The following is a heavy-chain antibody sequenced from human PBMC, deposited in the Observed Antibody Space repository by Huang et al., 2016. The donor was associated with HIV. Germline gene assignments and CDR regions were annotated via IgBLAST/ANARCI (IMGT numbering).Heavy chain of an antibody. Sequence: QVQLVESGGGVVQPGRSLRLSCAASGFPFNNHAMHLVRQAPGNGLDWVAVISNDGSNNYYADSVKGRFTISRDSSKSTLFLHMTSLRTEDTAVYYCARAKDTWDAYDIWGQGTMVIVSS. J-gene: IGHJ3*02. CDR3: ARAKDTWDAYDI. V-gene: IGHV3-30-3*01. CDR2: ISNDGSNN. D-gene: IGHD5-18*01. CDR1: GFPFNNHA.